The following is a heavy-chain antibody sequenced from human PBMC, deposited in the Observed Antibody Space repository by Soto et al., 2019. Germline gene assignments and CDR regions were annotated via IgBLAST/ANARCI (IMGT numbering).Heavy chain of an antibody. J-gene: IGHJ6*02. Sequence: ASVKVSCKASGYTFTNYYMHWVRQAPGQGLEWMGVIHYSGATPTYAQKFQGRVTITRDMSTSTAYMELSSLRSEDTAVYYCAADQAAAGTDYYYYGMDVWGQGTTVTVSS. V-gene: IGHV1-46*01. D-gene: IGHD6-13*01. CDR3: AADQAAAGTDYYYYGMDV. CDR2: IHYSGATP. CDR1: GYTFTNYY.